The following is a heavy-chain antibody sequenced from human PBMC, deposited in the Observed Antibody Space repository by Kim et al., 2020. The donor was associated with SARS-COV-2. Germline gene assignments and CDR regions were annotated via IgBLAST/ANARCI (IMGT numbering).Heavy chain of an antibody. J-gene: IGHJ4*02. V-gene: IGHV4-30-2*04. Sequence: RVTISVDTSKNQFSLKLSSVTAADTAVYYCARVWAPYSSSWYPIFYYFDYWGQGTLVTVSS. D-gene: IGHD6-13*01. CDR3: ARVWAPYSSSWYPIFYYFDY.